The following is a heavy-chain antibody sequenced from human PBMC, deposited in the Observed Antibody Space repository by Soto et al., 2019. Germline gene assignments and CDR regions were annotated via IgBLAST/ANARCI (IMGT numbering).Heavy chain of an antibody. J-gene: IGHJ6*01. V-gene: IGHV4-30-2*01. CDR2: IYHSGST. D-gene: IGHD6-13*01. Sequence: LQLQESGSGLVKPSQTLSLTCGVSGGSINSGDYAWSWIRQPPGKGLEWMGYIYHSGSTYYNPALKSRVTILVARSKNQFSLKLSSVTAADTAVYYCAGIRIAAAGGGLDVWGQGTTVTVSS. CDR1: GGSINSGDYA. CDR3: AGIRIAAAGGGLDV.